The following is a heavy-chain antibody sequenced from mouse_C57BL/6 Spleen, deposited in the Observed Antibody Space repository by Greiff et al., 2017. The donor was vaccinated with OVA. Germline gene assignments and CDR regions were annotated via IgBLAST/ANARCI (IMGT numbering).Heavy chain of an antibody. CDR1: GFTFSSYG. J-gene: IGHJ2*01. D-gene: IGHD1-1*01. CDR3: ARHSWFDY. CDR2: ISSGGSYT. Sequence: EVKLMESGGDLVKPGGSLKLSCAASGFTFSSYGMSWVRQTPDKRLEWVATISSGGSYTYYPDSVKGRFTISRDNAKNTLYLQMSSLKSEDTAMYYCARHSWFDYWGQGTTLTVSS. V-gene: IGHV5-6*01.